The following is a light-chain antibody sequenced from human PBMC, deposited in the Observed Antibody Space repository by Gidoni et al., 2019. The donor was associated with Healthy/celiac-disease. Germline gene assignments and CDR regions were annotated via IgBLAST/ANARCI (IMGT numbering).Light chain of an antibody. J-gene: IGLJ2*01. V-gene: IGLV3-19*01. CDR3: NSRDSSGNHVV. CDR2: GKN. CDR1: SLRSYY. Sequence: SSELTQDPALSVALGQTVRITCQGASLRSYYASWYQQKPGQAPVLVIYGKNNRPSGIPDRFSGSSSGNTASVTITGAQAEDEADYYCNSRDSSGNHVVFGGGTKLTVL.